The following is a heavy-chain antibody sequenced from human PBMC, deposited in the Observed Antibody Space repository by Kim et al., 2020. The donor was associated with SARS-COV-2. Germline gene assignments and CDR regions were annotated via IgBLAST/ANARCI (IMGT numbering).Heavy chain of an antibody. D-gene: IGHD2-2*01. J-gene: IGHJ2*01. CDR2: IFGSGHGK. CDR3: AKKVHLTSVRFLWYFDL. V-gene: IGHV3-23*01. CDR1: RFTFSNSA. Sequence: GGSLRLSCAASRFTFSNSAMTWVRQAPGKGLEWVSTIFGSGHGKYYGDSVKGRFTISRDNSKNTLYLQMNSLRADDTAVYYCAKKVHLTSVRFLWYFDLWGRGT.